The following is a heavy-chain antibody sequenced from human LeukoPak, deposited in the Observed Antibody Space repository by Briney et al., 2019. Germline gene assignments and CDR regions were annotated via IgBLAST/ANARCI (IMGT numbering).Heavy chain of an antibody. CDR3: ARDPYSGSYGDSYYYYMDV. J-gene: IGHJ6*03. D-gene: IGHD1-26*01. CDR1: GFTFSSYN. Sequence: GGSLRLSCAASGFTFSSYNMNWVRQAPGKGLEWVSSITSTGTYTFYADSVKGRFTISRDNSKNSLYLQMISLRAEDTAIYYCARDPYSGSYGDSYYYYMDVWGKGTTVTVSS. V-gene: IGHV3-21*01. CDR2: ITSTGTYT.